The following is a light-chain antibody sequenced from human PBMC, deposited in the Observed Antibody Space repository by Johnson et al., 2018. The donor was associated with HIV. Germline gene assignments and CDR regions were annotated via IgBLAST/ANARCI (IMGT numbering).Light chain of an antibody. CDR3: GTWDSSLTLYV. CDR2: DNN. CDR1: SSNIGNNY. V-gene: IGLV1-51*01. Sequence: QSVLTQPPSVSASPGQKVTISCSGSSSNIGNNYVSWYQHLPGTAPKLLIYDNNRRPSGIPDRFSGSKSGTSATLGITGLQTGDEADYYCGTWDSSLTLYVFGTVTKVTVL. J-gene: IGLJ1*01.